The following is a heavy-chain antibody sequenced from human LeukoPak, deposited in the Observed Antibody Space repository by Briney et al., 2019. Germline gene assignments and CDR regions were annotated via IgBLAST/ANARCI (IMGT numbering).Heavy chain of an antibody. CDR1: GYSFTSYW. CDR3: ARFALSSSLDY. CDR2: IYPGDSDT. D-gene: IGHD6-13*01. Sequence: GESLKISCKGSGYSFTSYWIVWVRQMPGKGLEWMGIIYPGDSDTRYSPSFQGQVTFSVDTSTSTVYLQWSSLKASDTAIYYCARFALSSSLDYWGQGTLVTVSP. J-gene: IGHJ4*02. V-gene: IGHV5-51*01.